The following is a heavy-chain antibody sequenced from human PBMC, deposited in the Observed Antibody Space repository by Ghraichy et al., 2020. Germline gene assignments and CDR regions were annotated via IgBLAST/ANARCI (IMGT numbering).Heavy chain of an antibody. D-gene: IGHD3-22*01. V-gene: IGHV3-23*01. Sequence: GGSLRLSCEASRFSFRSYAMNWVRQAPGKGLEWVSGTSGSSNSAYYADSVKGRFTISRDNAKNTLFLQIHSLRVEDTAVYYCAKDLAGDDYDSNGYYYEGDDYGLDVWCQGSTVTVAS. CDR2: TSGSSNSA. CDR1: RFSFRSYA. CDR3: AKDLAGDDYDSNGYYYEGDDYGLDV. J-gene: IGHJ6*02.